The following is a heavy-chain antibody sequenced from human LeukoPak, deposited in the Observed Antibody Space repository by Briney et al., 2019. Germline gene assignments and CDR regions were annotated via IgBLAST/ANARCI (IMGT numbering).Heavy chain of an antibody. CDR2: ISGSGGSP. D-gene: IGHD3-10*01. V-gene: IGHV3-23*01. CDR1: GFTFSSYA. J-gene: IGHJ4*02. CDR3: ARGSSGSYYNSRFDF. Sequence: GGXLRLSCAASGFTFSSYAMRWVRQAPGKGLEGVAGISGSGGSPYYAESVKGRFTISRDNSKNMLHLQMNSLRADDTAVYYCARGSSGSYYNSRFDFWGQGTLVSVSS.